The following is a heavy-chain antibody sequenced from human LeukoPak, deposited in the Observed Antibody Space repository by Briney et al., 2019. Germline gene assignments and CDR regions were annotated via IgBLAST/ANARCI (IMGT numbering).Heavy chain of an antibody. J-gene: IGHJ4*02. CDR1: GFTLSSYE. Sequence: GGSLRLSCAASGFTLSSYEMNWVRQAPGKGLEWVSYISSSGSTIYYADSVKGRFTISRDNAKNSLYLQMNSLRAEDTAVYYCARGGYDILTGRIDYWGQGTLVTVSS. V-gene: IGHV3-48*03. CDR2: ISSSGSTI. D-gene: IGHD3-9*01. CDR3: ARGGYDILTGRIDY.